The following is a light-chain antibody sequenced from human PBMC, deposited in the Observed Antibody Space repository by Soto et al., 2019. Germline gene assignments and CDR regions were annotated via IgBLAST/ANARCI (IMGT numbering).Light chain of an antibody. CDR1: SSDFGGYNY. Sequence: QSVLTQPRSVSGSPGQSVTISCTGTSSDFGGYNYVSWYQHHPGKAPKLMIYDVSERPSGVPDRFSGSKSGNTASLTISGLQAEDEADYYSCSYAGTFYVFGTGTKVTVL. J-gene: IGLJ1*01. V-gene: IGLV2-11*01. CDR3: CSYAGTFYV. CDR2: DVS.